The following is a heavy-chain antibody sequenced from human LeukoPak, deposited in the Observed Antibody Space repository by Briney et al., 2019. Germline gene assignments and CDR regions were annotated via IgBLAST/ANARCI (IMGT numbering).Heavy chain of an antibody. CDR1: GFTFSSYE. V-gene: IGHV3-48*03. D-gene: IGHD3-9*01. CDR2: ISSSGSTI. J-gene: IGHJ3*02. CDR3: ARERYFDWPRDAFDI. Sequence: GGSLRLSCAASGFTFSSYEMNWVRQAPGKGLEWVSYISSSGSTIYYADSVKGRFTISRDNAKNSLYLQMNSLRAEDTAVYYCARERYFDWPRDAFDIWGQGTMVTVSS.